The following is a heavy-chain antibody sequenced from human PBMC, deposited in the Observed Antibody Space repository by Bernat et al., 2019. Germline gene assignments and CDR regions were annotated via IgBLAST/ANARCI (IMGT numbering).Heavy chain of an antibody. CDR1: GFTFTTYS. CDR3: ARDQYGDYTYDY. Sequence: EVQLVESGGGLVQPGGSLTLSCAASGFTFTTYSMNWVRQAPGKGLEWVSFISSSTTYKYYADSVKGRFTISRDDAKNSLYLQMNSLRADDTAVYYCARDQYGDYTYDYWGQGTLVTVSS. V-gene: IGHV3-21*01. CDR2: ISSSTTYK. D-gene: IGHD3-3*01. J-gene: IGHJ4*02.